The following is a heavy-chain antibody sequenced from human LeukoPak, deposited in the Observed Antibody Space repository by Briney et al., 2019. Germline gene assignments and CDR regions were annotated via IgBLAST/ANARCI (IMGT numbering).Heavy chain of an antibody. Sequence: PSETLCLTCAVSGGSLSGYCWTWIRQAPGKGLEWIGEITFGGNTNSNPSLQSRVTISIDPSKTQFSLELRSVTAADSAVYYCARGRGLRLLGYYYDYWGQGILVTASS. J-gene: IGHJ4*02. CDR2: ITFGGNT. V-gene: IGHV4-34*01. CDR1: GGSLSGYC. D-gene: IGHD2-8*02. CDR3: ARGRGLRLLGYYYDY.